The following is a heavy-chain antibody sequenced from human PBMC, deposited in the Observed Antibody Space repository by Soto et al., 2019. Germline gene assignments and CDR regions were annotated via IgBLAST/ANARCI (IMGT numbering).Heavy chain of an antibody. V-gene: IGHV3-15*01. CDR2: IRSKTDGGMT. D-gene: IGHD2-2*01. CDR3: TRYCSSVRCYESLSNFDY. Sequence: EVQLVESGGGLVKPGGSLRLSCAATGFTFSNAWMTWVRQAPGKGLEWVGHIRSKTDGGMTGYAAPVKDRFSISRDDSKNTLYLQVNSLKTEDTAVYYCTRYCSSVRCYESLSNFDYWGQGALVTVSS. J-gene: IGHJ4*02. CDR1: GFTFSNAW.